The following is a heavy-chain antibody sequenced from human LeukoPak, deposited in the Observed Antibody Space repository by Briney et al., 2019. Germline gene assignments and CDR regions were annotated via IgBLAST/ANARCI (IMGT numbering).Heavy chain of an antibody. Sequence: GGSLRLSCAVSGFTFSTYNMNWVRQAPGKGLEWVSSISSSSSYIYYGDSVRGRFTISRDNAKNSLYLQMNSLRAEDTAVYYCARDGGVYWGQGTLVTVSS. CDR1: GFTFSTYN. D-gene: IGHD6-25*01. CDR3: ARDGGVY. V-gene: IGHV3-21*01. CDR2: ISSSSSYI. J-gene: IGHJ4*02.